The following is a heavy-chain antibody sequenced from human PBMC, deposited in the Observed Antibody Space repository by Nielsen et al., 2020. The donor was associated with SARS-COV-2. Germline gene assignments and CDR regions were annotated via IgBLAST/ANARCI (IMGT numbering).Heavy chain of an antibody. V-gene: IGHV3-9*01. D-gene: IGHD6-13*01. Sequence: GGSLRLSCAASGFTFDDYAMHWVRQAPGKGLEWVSGISWNSGSIGYADSVKGRFTISRDNAKNSLYLQMNSLRAEDTALYYCAKPAAAGTGYWGQGTLVTVSS. CDR2: ISWNSGSI. J-gene: IGHJ4*02. CDR3: AKPAAAGTGY. CDR1: GFTFDDYA.